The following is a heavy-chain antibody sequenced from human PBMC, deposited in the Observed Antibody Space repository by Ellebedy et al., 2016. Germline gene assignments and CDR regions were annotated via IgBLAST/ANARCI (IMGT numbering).Heavy chain of an antibody. Sequence: SETLSLTCALYGGSFSGSYWGWIRQPPGKGLEWIGYIYYSGSTNYNPSLKSRVTISVDTSKNQFSLKLSSVTAADTAVYYCARASEYCSSTSCYDVWGDYYGMDVWGQGTTVTVSS. V-gene: IGHV4-59*01. CDR2: IYYSGST. CDR3: ARASEYCSSTSCYDVWGDYYGMDV. J-gene: IGHJ6*02. D-gene: IGHD2-2*01. CDR1: GGSFSGSY.